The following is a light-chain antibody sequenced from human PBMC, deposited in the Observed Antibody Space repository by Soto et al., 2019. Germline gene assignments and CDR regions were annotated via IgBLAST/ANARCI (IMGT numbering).Light chain of an antibody. CDR1: QGITDY. CDR3: QHYNSYSEA. J-gene: IGKJ1*01. CDR2: GAS. V-gene: IGKV1-27*01. Sequence: DTQMTQSPSSLSASVGDRVAITCRASQGITDYLAWYQQKPGKVPTLLIYGASTLQSGVPSRFSGSGAGTEFTLTISSRQPDDFATYYCQHYNSYSEAFGQGTKVDI.